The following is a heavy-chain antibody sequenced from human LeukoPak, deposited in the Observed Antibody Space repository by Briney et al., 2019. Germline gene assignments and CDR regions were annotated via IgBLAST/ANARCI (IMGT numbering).Heavy chain of an antibody. CDR3: ARILDGHNWFDP. D-gene: IGHD2/OR15-2a*01. J-gene: IGHJ5*02. Sequence: SETLSLTCAVSGYSISSSNWWGWIRQSPGKGLEWIGYIYYSGSTYYNPSLKSRVTMSVDTSKNQFSLNLDSVTAVDTAVYYCARILDGHNWFDPWGQGTLVTVPS. CDR2: IYYSGST. CDR1: GYSISSSNW. V-gene: IGHV4-28*01.